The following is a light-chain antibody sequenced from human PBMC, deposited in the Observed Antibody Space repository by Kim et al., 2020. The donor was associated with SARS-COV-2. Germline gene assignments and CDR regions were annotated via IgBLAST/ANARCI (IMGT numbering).Light chain of an antibody. CDR2: GAY. CDR1: QSGSSN. Sequence: SPGERAALAGRASQSGSSNLAWYQQKPGQAPRLLIYGAYTRATGIPARFSGSGSGTEFTLTISSLQSEDFAVYYCQQYNNWPPITFGGGTKVDIK. CDR3: QQYNNWPPIT. V-gene: IGKV3-15*01. J-gene: IGKJ4*01.